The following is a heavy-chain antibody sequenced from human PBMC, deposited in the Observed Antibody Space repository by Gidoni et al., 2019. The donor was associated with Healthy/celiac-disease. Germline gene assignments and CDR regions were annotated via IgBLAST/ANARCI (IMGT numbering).Heavy chain of an antibody. D-gene: IGHD2-2*01. J-gene: IGHJ6*02. CDR2: ISSSRSYI. V-gene: IGHV3-21*01. Sequence: EVQLVESGGGLVKPGGSLRLSCAASGFTFSSYSMNWVRQAPGKGLEWVSSISSSRSYIYYADSVKGRFTISRDNAKNSLYLQMNSLRAEDTAGYYCARDPVDFTVVVPAANTGGMDVWGQGTTVTVSS. CDR3: ARDPVDFTVVVPAANTGGMDV. CDR1: GFTFSSYS.